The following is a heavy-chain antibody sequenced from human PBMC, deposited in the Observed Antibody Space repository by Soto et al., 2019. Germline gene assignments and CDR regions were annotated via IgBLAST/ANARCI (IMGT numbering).Heavy chain of an antibody. V-gene: IGHV3-9*01. CDR2: ITWNSGSI. CDR3: VKDESINWYSGHFRH. Sequence: EVQLVESGGGLVQPGRSLRLSCAASGFTFDDYAMHWVRQVPGKGLEWVSGITWNSGSIGYAESVKGRFAISRDNAKNSLHLQMNSLRAEDTAFYYCVKDESINWYSGHFRHWGQGTLVTVSS. J-gene: IGHJ1*01. D-gene: IGHD6-13*01. CDR1: GFTFDDYA.